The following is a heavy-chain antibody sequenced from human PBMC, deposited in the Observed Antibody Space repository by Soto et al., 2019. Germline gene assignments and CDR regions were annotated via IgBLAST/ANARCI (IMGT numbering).Heavy chain of an antibody. Sequence: QVQLQESGPGLVKPSETLSLTCTVSGGSINNYYWSWIRQPPGKGLEWIGYIYYSGTTNYNPSLKSRVTISVDTSKNQFSLKLTSVTAADTAVYYCARRKAAAALDYWGQGTLVTVSS. CDR3: ARRKAAAALDY. J-gene: IGHJ4*02. V-gene: IGHV4-59*08. CDR2: IYYSGTT. CDR1: GGSINNYY. D-gene: IGHD6-13*01.